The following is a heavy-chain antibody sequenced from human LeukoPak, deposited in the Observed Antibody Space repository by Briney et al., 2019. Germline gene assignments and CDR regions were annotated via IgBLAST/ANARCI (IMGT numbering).Heavy chain of an antibody. CDR2: ITYDGGNT. D-gene: IGHD3-3*01. J-gene: IGHJ4*02. Sequence: GPSPRLSCAASGFTFNIYAMHWVRQAPGKGLEWVALITYDGGNTKYADSVKGRFTISRDNSKSTLYLQMSSLRAEDTAVYYCATDKSFFDSRSHQGFNYWGQGTLVTVSS. CDR1: GFTFNIYA. V-gene: IGHV3-30*15. CDR3: ATDKSFFDSRSHQGFNY.